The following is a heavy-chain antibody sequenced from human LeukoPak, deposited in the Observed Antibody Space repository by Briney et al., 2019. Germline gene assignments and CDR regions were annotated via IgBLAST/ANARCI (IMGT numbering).Heavy chain of an antibody. Sequence: ASVKLSCKASGGTFSSYAISWERQAPGQGLEWMGGIIPIFGTANYAQKFQGRVTITADKSTSTAYMELSSLRSEDTAVYYCASFIRGFTVGDNWFDPWGQGTLVTVSS. CDR1: GGTFSSYA. CDR3: ASFIRGFTVGDNWFDP. CDR2: IIPIFGTA. J-gene: IGHJ5*02. D-gene: IGHD2-15*01. V-gene: IGHV1-69*06.